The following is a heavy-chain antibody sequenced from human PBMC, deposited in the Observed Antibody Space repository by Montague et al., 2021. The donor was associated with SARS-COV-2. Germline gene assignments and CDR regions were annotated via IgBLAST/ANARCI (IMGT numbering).Heavy chain of an antibody. Sequence: SETLSLTCDVSGASISSHEWWSWVRQPPGKGLEWFGGIRRDGKNKYKSSLQSRVTMSVDESNNQLSLRLTPAPAADTAVYYCARVCPSAWRQLDCWGQGILVTVSS. V-gene: IGHV4-4*02. D-gene: IGHD6-19*01. CDR2: IRRDGKN. CDR3: ARVCPSAWRQLDC. CDR1: GASISSHEW. J-gene: IGHJ4*02.